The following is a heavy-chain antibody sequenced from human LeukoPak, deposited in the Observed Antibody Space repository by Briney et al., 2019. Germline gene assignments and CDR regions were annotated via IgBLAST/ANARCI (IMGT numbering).Heavy chain of an antibody. D-gene: IGHD1-26*01. Sequence: PGGSLRLSCAAAGFTFDDYAMHWVRQAPGKGLEWVSGISWNSVRIAYADSVKGRFTISRDNAKNSLYLQMNSLRAEDTAVYYCARSGSSRSFDYWGQGTLVTVSS. CDR2: ISWNSVRI. V-gene: IGHV3-9*01. CDR3: ARSGSSRSFDY. J-gene: IGHJ4*02. CDR1: GFTFDDYA.